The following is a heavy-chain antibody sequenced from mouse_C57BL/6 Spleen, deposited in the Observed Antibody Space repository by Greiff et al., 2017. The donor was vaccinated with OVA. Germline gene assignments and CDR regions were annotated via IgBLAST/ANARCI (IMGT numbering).Heavy chain of an antibody. CDR3: ARRTTVVANYYAMDY. D-gene: IGHD1-1*01. CDR2: INPSSGYT. J-gene: IGHJ4*01. V-gene: IGHV1-4*01. CDR1: GYTFTSYT. Sequence: QVQLQQSGAELARPGASVKMSCKASGYTFTSYTMHWVKQRPGQGLEWIGYINPSSGYTKYNQKFKDKATLTADKSSSTAYMQLSSLTSEDSAVYYCARRTTVVANYYAMDYWGQGTSVTVSS.